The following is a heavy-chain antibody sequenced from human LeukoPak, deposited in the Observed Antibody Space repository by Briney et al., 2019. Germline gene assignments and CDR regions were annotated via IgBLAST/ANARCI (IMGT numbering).Heavy chain of an antibody. J-gene: IGHJ5*02. CDR1: GGSISSSIYY. D-gene: IGHD4-17*01. CDR2: IYYSGST. CDR3: ARELRAEFDP. V-gene: IGHV4-39*07. Sequence: PSETLSLTCTVSGGSISSSIYYWGWIRQPPGKGLEWIGSIYYSGSTYYNPSLKSRVTISVDTSKNQFSLKLSSVTAADTAVYYCARELRAEFDPWGQGTLVTVSS.